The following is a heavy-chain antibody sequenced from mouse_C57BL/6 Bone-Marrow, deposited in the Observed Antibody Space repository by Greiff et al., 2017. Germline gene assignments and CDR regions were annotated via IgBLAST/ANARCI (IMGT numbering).Heavy chain of an antibody. D-gene: IGHD1-1*01. CDR3: AIYYYGSSPLAY. V-gene: IGHV5-4*01. CDR2: ISDGGSYT. Sequence: EVQLVESGGGLVKPGGSLKLSCAASGFTFSSYAMSWVRQTPEKRLEWVATISDGGSYTYYPDNVKGRFTISRDNAKNNLYLQMSHLKSEDTAMYYCAIYYYGSSPLAYWGQGTLVTVSA. CDR1: GFTFSSYA. J-gene: IGHJ3*01.